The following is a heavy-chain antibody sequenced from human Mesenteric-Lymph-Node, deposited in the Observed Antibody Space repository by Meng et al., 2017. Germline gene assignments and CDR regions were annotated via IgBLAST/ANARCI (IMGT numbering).Heavy chain of an antibody. D-gene: IGHD5-18*01. J-gene: IGHJ4*02. CDR1: GFTFSTYE. CDR2: SSTSGSTM. CDR3: ARDGYSYGYDYFDY. V-gene: IGHV3-48*03. Sequence: GESLKISFAASGFTFSTYEMNWVRQAPGKGLEWVASSSTSGSTMYYADSVKGRFTISRDNAKNSLYLQMNSLRAEDTAVYYCARDGYSYGYDYFDYWGQGTLVTVSS.